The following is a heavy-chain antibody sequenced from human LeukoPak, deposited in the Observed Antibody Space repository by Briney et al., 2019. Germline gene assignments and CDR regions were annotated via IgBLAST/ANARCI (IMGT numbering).Heavy chain of an antibody. Sequence: GGSLRLSCVASGLTFSNYAMNWVRQASGKGLEWVSGITDSGRKTYYADSVKGRFSISRDNSKNTVYLQVSDLRAEDTAVYYCAKITKATTPNYWGQGTLVTVSS. CDR2: ITDSGRKT. J-gene: IGHJ4*02. CDR3: AKITKATTPNY. D-gene: IGHD4-17*01. V-gene: IGHV3-23*01. CDR1: GLTFSNYA.